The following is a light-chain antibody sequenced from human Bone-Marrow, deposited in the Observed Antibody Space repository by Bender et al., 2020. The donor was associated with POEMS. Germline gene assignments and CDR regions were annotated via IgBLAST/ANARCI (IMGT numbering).Light chain of an antibody. V-gene: IGLV3-25*03. CDR3: QSADKSDSWD. J-gene: IGLJ2*01. CDR1: ALAKAY. Sequence: SYELTQPPSVSVSPGQTARINCSGDALAKAYAHWYQQKPGQAPVVVMYKDTESPSGLPERYSGSRSGTTVTLTISGVQAEDEADYYCQSADKSDSWDFGGGTTLTV. CDR2: KDT.